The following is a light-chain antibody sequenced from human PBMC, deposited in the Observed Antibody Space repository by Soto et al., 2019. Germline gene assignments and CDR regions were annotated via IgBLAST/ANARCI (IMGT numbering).Light chain of an antibody. J-gene: IGLJ1*01. CDR3: GTWDRSLSAYV. CDR2: DND. Sequence: QSVLTQPPPVSAAPRQKVTISCSGSTSNIEDNYVSWYQQLPGAAPRLLIYDNDERPAGIPDRFSGSKSGTSATLDITGLQTGDEADYYCGTWDRSLSAYVFGTGTKLTVL. CDR1: TSNIEDNY. V-gene: IGLV1-51*01.